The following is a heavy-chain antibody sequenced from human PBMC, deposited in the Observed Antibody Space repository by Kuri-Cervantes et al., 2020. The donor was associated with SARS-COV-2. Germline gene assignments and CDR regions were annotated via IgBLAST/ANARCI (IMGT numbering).Heavy chain of an antibody. CDR2: IFSNDEK. V-gene: IGHV2-26*04. CDR3: AWTYDFWSGSYYFDY. J-gene: IGHJ4*02. D-gene: IGHD3-3*01. CDR1: GFSLSNARMG. Sequence: SGPTLVKPTETLTLTCTVSGFSLSNARMGVSWIRQPPGKALEWLAHIFSNDEKSYSTSLKSRLTISKDTSKSQVVLTMTNMDPVDTATYYCAWTYDFWSGSYYFDYWGQGTQVTVSS.